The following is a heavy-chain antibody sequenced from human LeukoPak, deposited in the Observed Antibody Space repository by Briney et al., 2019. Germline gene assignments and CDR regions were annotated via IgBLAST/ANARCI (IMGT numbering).Heavy chain of an antibody. V-gene: IGHV4-59*08. CDR2: IYYTGST. CDR3: ARLWGYGDPYFDY. CDR1: GGSISSYY. Sequence: SETLSLTCTVSGGSISSYYWSWIRQPPGKGLEWIGYIYYTGSTNYNPSLKSRVTISVDTSKNQFSLKLSSVTAADTAVYYCARLWGYGDPYFDYWGQGTLVTVSS. D-gene: IGHD4-17*01. J-gene: IGHJ4*02.